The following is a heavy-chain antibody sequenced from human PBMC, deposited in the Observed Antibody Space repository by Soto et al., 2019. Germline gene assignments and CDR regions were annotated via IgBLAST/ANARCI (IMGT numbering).Heavy chain of an antibody. Sequence: SETLSLTCAVSGGSLSSSAYSWSWIRQPPGKGLEWIGFIYQSGSTYYNPSLKSRVTMSLDRPKNQFSLELSSVTAADTAVYYCARELLFYDSDGFSWDDAFDIWGQGTMVTVSS. V-gene: IGHV4-30-2*01. J-gene: IGHJ3*02. CDR3: ARELLFYDSDGFSWDDAFDI. CDR2: IYQSGST. CDR1: GGSLSSSAYS. D-gene: IGHD3-22*01.